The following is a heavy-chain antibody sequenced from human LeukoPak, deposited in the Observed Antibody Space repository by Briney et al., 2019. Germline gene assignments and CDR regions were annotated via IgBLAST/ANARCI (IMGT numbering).Heavy chain of an antibody. CDR1: GDSVSSNSAT. CDR2: TYYRSKWYN. J-gene: IGHJ6*03. D-gene: IGHD5-18*01. Sequence: SQTLSLTCAISGDSVSSNSATWNWIRQSPSRGLEWLGRTYYRSKWYNDYAVSVKSRITINPDTSKNQFSLQLNSVTPEDTAVYYCARGSRVEGIQLWGRVYYYYMDVWGKGTTVTVSS. V-gene: IGHV6-1*01. CDR3: ARGSRVEGIQLWGRVYYYYMDV.